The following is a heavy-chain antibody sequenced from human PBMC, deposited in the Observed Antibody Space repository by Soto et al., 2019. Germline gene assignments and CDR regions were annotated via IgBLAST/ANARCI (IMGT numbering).Heavy chain of an antibody. CDR2: MTGGGTT. V-gene: IGHV3-23*01. CDR1: GFTFKNYA. Sequence: GGSLRLSCRASGFTFKNYAMTWVRECPGKGLQWVSLMTGGGTTDYADSAKGRFIISRDNSKNTLSLQMHNLRADDTALYYCAKLKGGLGRFYGLDAWGQGTMVTVSS. CDR3: AKLKGGLGRFYGLDA. J-gene: IGHJ6*02. D-gene: IGHD3-3*01.